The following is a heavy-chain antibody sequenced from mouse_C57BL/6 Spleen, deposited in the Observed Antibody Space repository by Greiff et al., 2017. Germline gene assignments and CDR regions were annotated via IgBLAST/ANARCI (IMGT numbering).Heavy chain of an antibody. CDR3: ARSALYYSNYYYAMDY. D-gene: IGHD2-5*01. Sequence: VHLVESGAELVKPGASVKISCKASGYAFSSYWMNWVKQRPGKGLEWIGQIYPGDGDTNYNGKFKGKATLTADKSSSTAYIHLSSLTSEDSAVYFCARSALYYSNYYYAMDYWGQGTSVTVSS. V-gene: IGHV1-80*01. J-gene: IGHJ4*01. CDR1: GYAFSSYW. CDR2: IYPGDGDT.